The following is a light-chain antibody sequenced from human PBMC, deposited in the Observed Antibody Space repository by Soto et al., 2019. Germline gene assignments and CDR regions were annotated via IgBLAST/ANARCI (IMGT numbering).Light chain of an antibody. V-gene: IGKV3-20*01. CDR2: GAS. CDR1: QSVSSIY. Sequence: EIVLTQSPGTLSLSPGERATLYCRASQSVSSIYLAWYQQKPGQAPRLLIYGASSRATGIPDRFSGSGSVTDFTLTISRLEPEDFAVYYCQQYGSSPLTFGGGTKVKIK. CDR3: QQYGSSPLT. J-gene: IGKJ4*01.